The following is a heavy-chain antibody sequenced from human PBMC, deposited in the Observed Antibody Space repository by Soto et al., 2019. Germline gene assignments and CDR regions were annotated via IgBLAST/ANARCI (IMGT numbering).Heavy chain of an antibody. CDR3: AGHYYDSSGYLHTFDY. V-gene: IGHV1-69*02. CDR2: IIPILGIT. J-gene: IGHJ4*02. D-gene: IGHD3-22*01. Sequence: SVKVSCKASGGTFSSYTISWVRQAPGQGLEWMGRIIPILGITNYAQKFQGRVTITADKSTSTAYMELSSLRSEDTAVYYCAGHYYDSSGYLHTFDYWGQGTLVTVSS. CDR1: GGTFSSYT.